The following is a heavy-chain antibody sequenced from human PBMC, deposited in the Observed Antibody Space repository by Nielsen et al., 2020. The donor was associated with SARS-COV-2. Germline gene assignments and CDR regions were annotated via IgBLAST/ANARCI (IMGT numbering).Heavy chain of an antibody. J-gene: IGHJ4*02. CDR1: GGSIGSYY. V-gene: IGHV4-59*01. CDR3: ARGRSSAYQLDY. Sequence: SETLSLTCTVSGGSIGSYYWSWIRQPPGKGLEWIGYIFSSGNTDYNPSLKSRVTMLVDTSKNQFSLKMESVTAADTAVYYCARGRSSAYQLDYWGQGTLVTVSS. D-gene: IGHD6-19*01. CDR2: IFSSGNT.